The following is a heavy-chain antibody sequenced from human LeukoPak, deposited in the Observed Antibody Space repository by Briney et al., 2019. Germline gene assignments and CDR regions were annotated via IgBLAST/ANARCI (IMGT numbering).Heavy chain of an antibody. D-gene: IGHD3-3*01. CDR1: GGSLGSSSYY. CDR3: AAENGNFWIGYHYFED. Sequence: SETLSLTCTVSGGSLGSSSYYWGWIRQPPGKDLEWIGTIYFDGNSFYNPSQKSRVTISIDMSKNQFSLKLSSVTAADTAIYYCAAENGNFWIGYHYFEDWGQGTLVSVSS. V-gene: IGHV4-39*01. CDR2: IYFDGNS. J-gene: IGHJ4*02.